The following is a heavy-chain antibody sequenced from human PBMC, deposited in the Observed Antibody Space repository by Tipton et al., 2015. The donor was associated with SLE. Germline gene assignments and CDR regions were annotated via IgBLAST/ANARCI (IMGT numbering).Heavy chain of an antibody. CDR3: AGHDFWRVFDS. D-gene: IGHD3-3*01. Sequence: GSLRLSCAASGFTFSSYAMSWVRQAPGKGLEWVSVIYSGGSSTYYADSVKGRFTISRDNSKNTLYLQMNSLRAEDTAVYYCAGHDFWRVFDSWGQGTLVTVSS. CDR2: IYSGGSST. V-gene: IGHV3-23*03. J-gene: IGHJ4*02. CDR1: GFTFSSYA.